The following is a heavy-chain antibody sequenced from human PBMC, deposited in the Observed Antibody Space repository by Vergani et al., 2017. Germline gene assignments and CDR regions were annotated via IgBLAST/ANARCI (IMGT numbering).Heavy chain of an antibody. D-gene: IGHD2-15*01. CDR1: GFTFSSYS. J-gene: IGHJ6*02. Sequence: EVQLLESGGGLVQPGGSLRLSCAASGFTFSSYSMNWVRQAPGKGLEWVSSISSSSSYIYYADSVKGRFTISRDNAKNSLYLQMNSLRAEDTAVYYCAASGPYYYYGMDVWGQGTTVTVSS. V-gene: IGHV3-21*01. CDR2: ISSSSSYI. CDR3: AASGPYYYYGMDV.